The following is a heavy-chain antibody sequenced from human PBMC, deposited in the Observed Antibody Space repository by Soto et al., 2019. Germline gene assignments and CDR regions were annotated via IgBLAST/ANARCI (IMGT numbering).Heavy chain of an antibody. CDR3: TTDRPYGSGDNFDY. J-gene: IGHJ4*02. V-gene: IGHV3-15*07. Sequence: EVQLVESGGGLVKPGGSLRLSCAASGFTFSNAWMNWVRQAPGKGLEWVGRIKSKTDGGTTDYAAPVKGRFTISRDDSKNTLYLQMNSLKTEDTAVYYCTTDRPYGSGDNFDYWGQGTLVTVSS. CDR2: IKSKTDGGTT. CDR1: GFTFSNAW. D-gene: IGHD3-10*01.